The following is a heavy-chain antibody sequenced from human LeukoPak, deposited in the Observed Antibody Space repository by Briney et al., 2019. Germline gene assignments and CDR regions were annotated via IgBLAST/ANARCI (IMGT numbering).Heavy chain of an antibody. J-gene: IGHJ4*02. CDR3: ARDPYSSNSRPYYFDY. D-gene: IGHD4-23*01. V-gene: IGHV3-53*01. Sequence: PGGSLRLSCAASGFTVSTKYMNWIRQAPGKGLEWVSVIYTSGSTNYADSVKGRFTISRDNSMNTLYLQMNSLRAEDTAVYYCARDPYSSNSRPYYFDYWGQGTLVTVSP. CDR1: GFTVSTKY. CDR2: IYTSGST.